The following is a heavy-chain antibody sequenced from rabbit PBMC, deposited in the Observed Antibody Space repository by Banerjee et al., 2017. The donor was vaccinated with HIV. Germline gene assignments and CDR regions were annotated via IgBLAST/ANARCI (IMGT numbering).Heavy chain of an antibody. CDR3: ARGIAAAYGYISVGVWPNAFNL. CDR2: IYTGSSGST. CDR1: GFSFSNSYY. V-gene: IGHV1S40*01. J-gene: IGHJ4*01. D-gene: IGHD6-1*01. Sequence: QSLEESGGDLVKPGASLTLTCTASGFSFSNSYYMCWVRQAPGKGLEWIACIYTGSSGSTYYASWAKGRFTISKTSSTTVTLQMTSLTAADTATYFCARGIAAAYGYISVGVWPNAFNLWGPGTLVT.